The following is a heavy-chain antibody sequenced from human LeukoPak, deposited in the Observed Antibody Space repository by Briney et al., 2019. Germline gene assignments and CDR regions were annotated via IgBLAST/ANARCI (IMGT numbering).Heavy chain of an antibody. V-gene: IGHV4-4*02. Sequence: SETLSLTCAVSDDSISSSNWWIWLRQSPGKGLEWIGEIYHSGSGNTNYNPSLKSRATISVDNFKNQFSLKVRSVTAADTAVYFCARDNPRTTGYSSGSSFDFWGPGILVTVSS. CDR1: DDSISSSNW. CDR2: IYHSGSGNT. J-gene: IGHJ4*02. CDR3: ARDNPRTTGYSSGSSFDF. D-gene: IGHD6-19*01.